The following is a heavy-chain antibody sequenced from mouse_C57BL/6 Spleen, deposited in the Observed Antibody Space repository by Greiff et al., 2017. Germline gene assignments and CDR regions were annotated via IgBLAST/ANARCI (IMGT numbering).Heavy chain of an antibody. J-gene: IGHJ2*01. CDR1: GYTFTSYW. CDR3: ARGDAYYSNLFDD. CDR2: IHPNSGST. V-gene: IGHV1-64*01. D-gene: IGHD2-5*01. Sequence: QVQLQQPGAELVKPGASVKLSCKASGYTFTSYWMHWVKQRPGQGLEWIGMIHPNSGSTNYNEKFKSKATLTVDKSSSTAYMQLSSLTSEDSAVYYCARGDAYYSNLFDDWGQGTTLTVSS.